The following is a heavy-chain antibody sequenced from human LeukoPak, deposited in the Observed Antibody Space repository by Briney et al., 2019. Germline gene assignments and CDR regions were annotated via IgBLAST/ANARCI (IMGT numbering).Heavy chain of an antibody. Sequence: PSETLSLTCTVSGGSISGNYWSWIRQPPGKGLEWVGYIYYTGATNYNPSLKSRVTVSVDTSKNQFALKLSSVTAADTAVYYCARLQGDSTAIFDFWGQGTLVAVSS. D-gene: IGHD2-21*01. CDR1: GGSISGNY. CDR2: IYYTGAT. CDR3: ARLQGDSTAIFDF. V-gene: IGHV4-59*01. J-gene: IGHJ4*02.